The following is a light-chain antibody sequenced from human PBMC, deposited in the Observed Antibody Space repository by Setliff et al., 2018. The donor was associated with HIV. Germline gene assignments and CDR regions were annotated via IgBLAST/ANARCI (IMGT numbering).Light chain of an antibody. Sequence: QSVLTQPASVSGSPGQSITISCTGTSSDIGGNTYVSWFQHHPGKAPKLLIFEVTNRPSGVSHRFSGSKSGNTASLTISGLQAEDEADYYCSSYAITNTLPFGTGTKVTVL. J-gene: IGLJ1*01. V-gene: IGLV2-14*01. CDR2: EVT. CDR3: SSYAITNTLP. CDR1: SSDIGGNTY.